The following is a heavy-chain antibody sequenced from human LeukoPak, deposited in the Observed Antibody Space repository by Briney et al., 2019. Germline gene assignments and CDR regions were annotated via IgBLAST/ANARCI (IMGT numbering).Heavy chain of an antibody. Sequence: ASVKVSCKASGYTFTSYDINWVRQATGQGLEWMGRMNPNSGNTGYAQKFQGRVTITRNTSISTAYMELSSLRSEDTAVYYCARVDSSGLDAFDIWGQGTMVTVSS. CDR3: ARVDSSGLDAFDI. J-gene: IGHJ3*02. CDR1: GYTFTSYD. V-gene: IGHV1-8*03. D-gene: IGHD3-22*01. CDR2: MNPNSGNT.